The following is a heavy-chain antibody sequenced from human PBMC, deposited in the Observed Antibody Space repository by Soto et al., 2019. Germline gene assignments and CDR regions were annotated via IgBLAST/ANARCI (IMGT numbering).Heavy chain of an antibody. CDR3: ARGGHVVVVTAALDY. Sequence: QVQLVQSGAEVKKPGASVKVSCKASGDTFTDYYIHWVRQAPGQGLEWMGTVNPSGGHTTYAQHFLGRMTMTRDTSTSTLYMELTSLPSVDTAVYYCARGGHVVVVTAALDYWGQGTLVTVSS. J-gene: IGHJ4*02. CDR1: GDTFTDYY. V-gene: IGHV1-46*01. CDR2: VNPSGGHT. D-gene: IGHD2-21*02.